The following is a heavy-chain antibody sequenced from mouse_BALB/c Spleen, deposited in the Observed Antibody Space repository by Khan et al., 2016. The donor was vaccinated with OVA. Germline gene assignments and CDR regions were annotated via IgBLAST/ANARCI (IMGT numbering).Heavy chain of an antibody. CDR1: GYSLTRYG. CDR2: IWAGGST. CDR3: ARSKYLARY. Sequence: QVQLKESGPGLVAPSQSLSITCTVYGYSLTRYGVHWVRQPPGKGLEWLGLIWAGGSTNYNWALMSRLSLSIHNSKRLVFLIMNSLQTDDTSLYYGARSKYLARYWGQGTTLTVSS. V-gene: IGHV2-9*02. J-gene: IGHJ2*01. D-gene: IGHD3-3*01.